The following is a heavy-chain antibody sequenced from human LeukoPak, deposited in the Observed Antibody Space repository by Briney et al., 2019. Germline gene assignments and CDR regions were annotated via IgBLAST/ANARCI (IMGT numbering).Heavy chain of an antibody. V-gene: IGHV4-39*07. CDR2: IYYSGST. CDR3: ARYPSEYSGSYYGDAFDI. CDR1: GGSISSSSYY. D-gene: IGHD1-26*01. J-gene: IGHJ3*02. Sequence: SETLSLTCTVSGGSISSSSYYWGWIRQPPGKGLEWIGNIYYSGSTYYNPSLKSRVTISVDTSKNQFSLKLSSVTAADTAVYYCARYPSEYSGSYYGDAFDIWGQGTLVTVSS.